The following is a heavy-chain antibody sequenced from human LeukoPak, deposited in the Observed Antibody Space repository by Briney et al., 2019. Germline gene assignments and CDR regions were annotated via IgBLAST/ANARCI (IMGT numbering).Heavy chain of an antibody. V-gene: IGHV4-38-2*02. CDR1: GYSISSGYY. CDR3: ARHRKGYCSGGSCYFDAFDI. J-gene: IGHJ3*02. D-gene: IGHD2-15*01. CDR2: IYYSGST. Sequence: PSETLSLTCTVSGYSISSGYYWGWIRQPPGKGLEWIGYIYYSGSTNYNPSLKSRVTISVDTSKNQFSLKLSSVTAADTAVYYCARHRKGYCSGGSCYFDAFDIWGQGTMVTVSS.